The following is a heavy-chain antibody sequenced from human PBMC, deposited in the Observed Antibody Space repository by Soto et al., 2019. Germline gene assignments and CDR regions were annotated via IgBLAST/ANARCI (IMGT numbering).Heavy chain of an antibody. D-gene: IGHD2-2*01. Sequence: GGSLRLSCAASGFTFSSYAMSWVRQAPGKGLEWVSAISGSAGSTYYADSVKGRFTISRDNSKNTLYLQMNSLRAEDTAVYYCAKARGSSTPAPGSYWGQGTLVTVS. CDR2: ISGSAGST. CDR1: GFTFSSYA. V-gene: IGHV3-23*01. J-gene: IGHJ4*02. CDR3: AKARGSSTPAPGSY.